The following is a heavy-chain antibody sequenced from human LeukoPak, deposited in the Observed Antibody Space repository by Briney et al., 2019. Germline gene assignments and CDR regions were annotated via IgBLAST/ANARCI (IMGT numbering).Heavy chain of an antibody. CDR3: ASLRGPIPYYYYGMDV. Sequence: ASVKVSCKPSGYTFTSYGISWVRQAPGQGLEWMGWISAYNGNTNYAQKLQVRVTMTTDTSTSTAYMELRSLRSDDTAVYYCASLRGPIPYYYYGMDVWGQGTTVTVSS. CDR2: ISAYNGNT. J-gene: IGHJ6*02. CDR1: GYTFTSYG. V-gene: IGHV1-18*01. D-gene: IGHD3-10*01.